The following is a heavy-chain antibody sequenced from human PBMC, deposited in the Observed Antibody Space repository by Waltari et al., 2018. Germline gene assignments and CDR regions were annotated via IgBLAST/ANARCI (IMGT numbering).Heavy chain of an antibody. J-gene: IGHJ6*02. D-gene: IGHD2-15*01. CDR3: TRQTIKAVSYYYGMDV. Sequence: EVQLVESGGGLVQPGGSLKLSCAASGFTFSGSAMHWVRQASGKGLEVVGRIRSKANSYATAYAASVKGRFTISRDDSKNTAYLQMNSLKTEDTAVYYCTRQTIKAVSYYYGMDVWGQGTTVTVSS. CDR1: GFTFSGSA. V-gene: IGHV3-73*01. CDR2: IRSKANSYAT.